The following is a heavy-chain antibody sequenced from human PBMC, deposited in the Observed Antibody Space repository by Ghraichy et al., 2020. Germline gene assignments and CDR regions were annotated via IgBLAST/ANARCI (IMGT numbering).Heavy chain of an antibody. CDR3: ARDRSSRGWFDP. CDR2: MYTNGSP. V-gene: IGHV4-4*07. J-gene: IGHJ5*02. D-gene: IGHD2/OR15-2a*01. Sequence: SQTLSLTCTVSGDSISSYYWSWIRQPAGKGLEWIGRMYTNGSPNYNPSLKSRVTMSIDTSKNQFSLTLNSVTAADTALYYCARDRSSRGWFDPWGQGTLVTVSS. CDR1: GDSISSYY.